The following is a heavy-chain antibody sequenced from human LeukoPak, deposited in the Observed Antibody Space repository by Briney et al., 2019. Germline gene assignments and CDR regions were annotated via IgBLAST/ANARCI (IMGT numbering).Heavy chain of an antibody. CDR1: GFTFSSYA. CDR3: ARDLDLGYCSSTSCYIRGYYYYGMDV. D-gene: IGHD2-2*02. V-gene: IGHV3-30*04. CDR2: ISYDGRNK. Sequence: GGSLRLSCAASGFTFSSYAMHWVRQAPGKGREWVAVISYDGRNKYYADSVKGRFTISRDNSKNTLYLQMNSLRAEDTAVYYCARDLDLGYCSSTSCYIRGYYYYGMDVWGQGTTVTVSS. J-gene: IGHJ6*02.